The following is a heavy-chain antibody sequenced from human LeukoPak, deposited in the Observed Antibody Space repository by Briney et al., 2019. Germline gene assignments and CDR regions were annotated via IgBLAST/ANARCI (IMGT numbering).Heavy chain of an antibody. V-gene: IGHV3-7*01. CDR3: AREGDAFDI. Sequence: GGSLRLSCAASGFTFSSYGMHWVRQAPGKGLEWVANIKQDGSLRYYVESVKGRFAVSRDNAKNSVYLQMSSLRAEDTAVYYCAREGDAFDIWGQGTMVTVSS. CDR1: GFTFSSYG. CDR2: IKQDGSLR. J-gene: IGHJ3*02.